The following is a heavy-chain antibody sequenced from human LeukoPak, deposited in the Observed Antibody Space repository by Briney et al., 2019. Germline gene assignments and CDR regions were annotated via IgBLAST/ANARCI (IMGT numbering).Heavy chain of an antibody. CDR3: ARARGYDYVWGSYRSPDFDY. J-gene: IGHJ4*02. CDR1: GYTSTSYG. V-gene: IGHV1-18*01. Sequence: ASVKVSCKASGYTSTSYGISWVRQAPGQGLEWMGWISAYNGNTNYAQKLQGRVTMTTDTSTSTAYMELRGLRSDDTAVYYCARARGYDYVWGSYRSPDFDYWGQGTLVTVSS. D-gene: IGHD3-16*02. CDR2: ISAYNGNT.